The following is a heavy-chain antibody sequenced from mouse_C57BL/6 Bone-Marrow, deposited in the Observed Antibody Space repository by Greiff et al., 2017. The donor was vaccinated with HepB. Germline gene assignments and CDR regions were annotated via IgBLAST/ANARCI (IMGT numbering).Heavy chain of an antibody. J-gene: IGHJ4*01. Sequence: EVKLVESGGGLVQPKGSLKLSCAASGFSFNTYAMNWVRQAPGKGLEWVARIRSKSNNYATYYADSVKDRFTISRDDSKSMLYLQMNNLKTEDTAMYYCVRQWLLRNYYAMDYWGQGTSVTVSS. CDR1: GFSFNTYA. CDR3: VRQWLLRNYYAMDY. CDR2: IRSKSNNYAT. V-gene: IGHV10-1*01. D-gene: IGHD2-3*01.